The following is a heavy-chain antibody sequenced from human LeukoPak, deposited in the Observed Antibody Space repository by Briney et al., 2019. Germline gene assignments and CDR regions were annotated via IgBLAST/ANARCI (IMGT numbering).Heavy chain of an antibody. CDR3: ARNHYYDSSGYYLLDAFDI. V-gene: IGHV1-69*05. D-gene: IGHD3-22*01. J-gene: IGHJ3*02. CDR2: IIPIFGTA. Sequence: SVKVSCKASGGTFSSYAISWVRQAPGQGLEWMGRIIPIFGTANYAQKFQGRVTITTDESTSTAYVELSSLRSEDTAVYYCARNHYYDSSGYYLLDAFDIWGQGTMVTVSS. CDR1: GGTFSSYA.